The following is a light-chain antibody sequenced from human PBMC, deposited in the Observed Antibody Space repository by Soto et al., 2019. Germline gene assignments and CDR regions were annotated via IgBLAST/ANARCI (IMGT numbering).Light chain of an antibody. CDR1: QSVSSY. J-gene: IGKJ1*01. V-gene: IGKV3-11*01. CDR3: QQRSNWT. CDR2: EAS. Sequence: EIVLTQSPATLSLSPGERATLSCRASQSVSSYLAWYQQKPGQAPRLLIYEASNRATGIPARFSGSGSGTDVTLTISSLEPEDVAVYYCQQRSNWTFGQGTKVEIK.